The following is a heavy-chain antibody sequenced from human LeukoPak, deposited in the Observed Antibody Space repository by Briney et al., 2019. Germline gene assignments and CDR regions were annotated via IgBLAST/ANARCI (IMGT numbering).Heavy chain of an antibody. D-gene: IGHD3-3*01. V-gene: IGHV4-59*01. CDR1: GGSISTYY. CDR2: IYYSGST. Sequence: PSETLSLTCSVSGGSISTYYWTWIRQPPGKGLEWIGYIYYSGSTNYNPSLKSRVTISLDTSKNQFSLKLSSVTAADTAVYYCARAILSGYPDSWGQGTLVIVFS. J-gene: IGHJ4*02. CDR3: ARAILSGYPDS.